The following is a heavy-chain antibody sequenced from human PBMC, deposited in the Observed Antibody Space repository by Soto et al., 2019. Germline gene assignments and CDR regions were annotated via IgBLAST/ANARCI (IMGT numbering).Heavy chain of an antibody. CDR2: ISGSGGTT. CDR1: GFTFSSYA. D-gene: IGHD3-3*01. V-gene: IGHV3-23*01. Sequence: GGSLRLSCAASGFTFSSYAMSWVRQAPGKGLEWVSAISGSGGTTYYADSVKGRFTISRDNSKNTLYLQMNSLRAEDTALYYCAKWDDFWSGYYTGNHFDYWGQGTLVTVSS. J-gene: IGHJ4*02. CDR3: AKWDDFWSGYYTGNHFDY.